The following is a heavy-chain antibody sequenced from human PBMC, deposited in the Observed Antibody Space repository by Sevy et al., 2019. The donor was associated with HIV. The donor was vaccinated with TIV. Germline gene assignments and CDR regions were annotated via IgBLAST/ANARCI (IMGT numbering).Heavy chain of an antibody. CDR2: IKQDGSEK. J-gene: IGHJ6*03. Sequence: GGSLRLSCAASGFTFSSYWMSWVRQAPGKGLEWVANIKQDGSEKYYVDSVKGRFTISRENAKNSLYLQMNSLRAEDTAVYYCARDLYDSSGYYYDYYYMDVWGKGTTVTVSS. CDR3: ARDLYDSSGYYYDYYYMDV. V-gene: IGHV3-7*01. D-gene: IGHD3-22*01. CDR1: GFTFSSYW.